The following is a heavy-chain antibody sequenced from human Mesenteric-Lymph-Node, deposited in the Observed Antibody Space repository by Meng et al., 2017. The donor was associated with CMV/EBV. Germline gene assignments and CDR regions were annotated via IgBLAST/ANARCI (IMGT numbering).Heavy chain of an antibody. V-gene: IGHV4-34*01. Sequence: QVHVHQWGAGMVKPSGTLSVTCAVYGGSFSGYYWNWIRQSPEKGLEWIGEINHSGSTTYNPSFTSRIIISVDTSTNQISLNMSSVTAADTAVYYCARGSSYDILTGYFDYWGQGALVTVSS. D-gene: IGHD3-9*01. CDR2: INHSGST. J-gene: IGHJ4*02. CDR1: GGSFSGYY. CDR3: ARGSSYDILTGYFDY.